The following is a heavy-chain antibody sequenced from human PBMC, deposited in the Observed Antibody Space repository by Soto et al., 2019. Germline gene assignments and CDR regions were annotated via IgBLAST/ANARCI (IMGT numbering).Heavy chain of an antibody. CDR2: IDPSDSYT. CDR3: AREGNLEYSSSSSGYYYYYYGMDG. Sequence: PGESLKISCKGSGYSFTSYWISWVRQMPGKGLEWMGRIDPSDSYTNYSPSFQGHVTISADKSISTAYLQWSSLKASDNAMYYCAREGNLEYSSSSSGYYYYYYGMDGWGQGTTVTVSS. J-gene: IGHJ6*02. D-gene: IGHD6-6*01. V-gene: IGHV5-10-1*01. CDR1: GYSFTSYW.